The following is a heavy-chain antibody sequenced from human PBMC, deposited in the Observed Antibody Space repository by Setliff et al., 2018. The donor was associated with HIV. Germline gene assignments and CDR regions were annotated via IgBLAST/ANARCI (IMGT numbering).Heavy chain of an antibody. Sequence: SETLSLTCTVSGGSISSDTFYWSRIRQPAGKGLEWIGHVYARGNTNYNPSLKSRVTISVDTSKSQFSLKLSSVTAADTAVYYCARDRYGDYAYFDYWGQGTLVTVSS. V-gene: IGHV4-61*09. J-gene: IGHJ4*02. CDR3: ARDRYGDYAYFDY. CDR1: GGSISSDTFY. CDR2: VYARGNT. D-gene: IGHD4-17*01.